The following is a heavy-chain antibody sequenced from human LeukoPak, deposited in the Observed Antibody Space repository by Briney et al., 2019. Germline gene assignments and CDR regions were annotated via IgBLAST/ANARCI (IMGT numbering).Heavy chain of an antibody. J-gene: IGHJ6*02. CDR1: GYSFTSYW. D-gene: IGHD6-13*01. Sequence: GESLKISCKGSGYSFTSYWIGWVRQMPGKGLEWMGIIYPGDSDTRYSPSFQGQVTISADKSISTAYLQWSSLKASDTAMYYCARLGSSSWYGGSSGYGMDVWGQGTTVTVSS. CDR3: ARLGSSSWYGGSSGYGMDV. V-gene: IGHV5-51*01. CDR2: IYPGDSDT.